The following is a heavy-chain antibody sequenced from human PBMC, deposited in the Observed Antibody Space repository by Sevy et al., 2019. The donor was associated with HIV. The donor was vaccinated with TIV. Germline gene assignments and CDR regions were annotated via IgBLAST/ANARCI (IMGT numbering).Heavy chain of an antibody. CDR3: ARGNSLKLVVKGIYYYYMDV. J-gene: IGHJ6*03. D-gene: IGHD3-22*01. V-gene: IGHV4-59*01. Sequence: SETLSLTCTVSGGSISSYYWSWIRQPPGKGLEWIGYIYYSGSTNYNPSLKSRVTISVDTSKNQFSLKLSSVTAADTAVYYCARGNSLKLVVKGIYYYYMDVWGKGTTVTVSS. CDR2: IYYSGST. CDR1: GGSISSYY.